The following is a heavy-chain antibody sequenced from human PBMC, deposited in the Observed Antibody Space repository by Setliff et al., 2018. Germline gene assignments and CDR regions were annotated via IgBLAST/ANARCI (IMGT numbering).Heavy chain of an antibody. J-gene: IGHJ6*03. V-gene: IGHV4-59*08. CDR1: GGSISSDY. CDR3: ARSHYYASGNSHYYYMDV. D-gene: IGHD3-10*01. CDR2: FYHSASS. Sequence: SETLSLTCNVSGGSISSDYWAWIRQPPGKALEWIGYFYHSASSNYNPSLKGRVTMSAGTSKKQLYLSLTSVSVADTAMYYCARSHYYASGNSHYYYMDVWGKGTAVTVSS.